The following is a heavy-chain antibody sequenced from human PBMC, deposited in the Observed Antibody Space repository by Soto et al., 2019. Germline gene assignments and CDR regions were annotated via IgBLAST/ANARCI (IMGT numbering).Heavy chain of an antibody. CDR2: IYYSGST. Sequence: KTSETLSLTCTVSGGSVSSGSYYWSWIRQPPGKGLEWIGYIYYSGSTNYNPSLKSRVTISVDTSKNQFSLKLSSVTAADTAVYYCAGGKLRLGGLSLFDYWGQGTLVTVSS. CDR3: AGGKLRLGGLSLFDY. D-gene: IGHD3-16*02. V-gene: IGHV4-61*01. J-gene: IGHJ4*02. CDR1: GGSVSSGSYY.